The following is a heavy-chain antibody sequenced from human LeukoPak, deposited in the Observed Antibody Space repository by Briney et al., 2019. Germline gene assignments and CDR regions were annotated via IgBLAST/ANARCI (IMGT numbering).Heavy chain of an antibody. CDR1: GGSISTYY. CDR2: IYTSGST. CDR3: AREQLDLYSYYYGMDV. J-gene: IGHJ6*02. D-gene: IGHD6-13*01. V-gene: IGHV4-4*07. Sequence: PSETLSLTCTVSGGSISTYYWSWIRQPAGKGLEWIGRIYTSGSTNYNPSLKSRVTMSVDTSKNQFSLKLSSVTAADTAVYYCAREQLDLYSYYYGMDVWGQGTTVTVSS.